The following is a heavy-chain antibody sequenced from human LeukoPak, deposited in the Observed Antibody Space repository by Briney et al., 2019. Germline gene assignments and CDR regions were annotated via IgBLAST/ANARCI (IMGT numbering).Heavy chain of an antibody. V-gene: IGHV3-23*01. CDR1: GFTFSSYA. CDR2: ISGSGGST. D-gene: IGHD6-6*01. CDR3: ARDGPYSSSATHPP. J-gene: IGHJ5*02. Sequence: GRSLRLSCAASGFTFSSYAMSWVRQAPGKGLEWVSAISGSGGSTYYADSVKGRFTISRDNSKNTLYLQMNSLRAEDTAVYYCARDGPYSSSATHPPWGQGTLVTVSS.